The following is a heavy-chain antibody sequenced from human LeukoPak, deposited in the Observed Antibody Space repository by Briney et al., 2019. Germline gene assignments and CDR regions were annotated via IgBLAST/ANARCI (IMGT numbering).Heavy chain of an antibody. CDR2: ISGSGSGGST. CDR3: AELGITMIGGV. D-gene: IGHD3-10*02. V-gene: IGHV3-23*01. Sequence: GGSLRLSCAASGFTFSSSAMSWVRQAAGKGLEWVSSISGSGSGGSTYYADSEKGRFTISRDNAKNSLYLQMNSLRAEDTAVYYCAELGITMIGGVWGKGTTVTISS. CDR1: GFTFSSSA. J-gene: IGHJ6*04.